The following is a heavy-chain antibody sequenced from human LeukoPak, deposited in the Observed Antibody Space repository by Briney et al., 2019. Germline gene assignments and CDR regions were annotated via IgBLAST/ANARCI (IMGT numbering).Heavy chain of an antibody. CDR2: IYYSGST. CDR3: ASFPPYYYGMDV. J-gene: IGHJ6*02. CDR1: GGSISIYY. V-gene: IGHV4-59*01. Sequence: SETLSLTCTVSGGSISIYYWNWIRQPPGKGLEWIGYIYYSGSTNYNPSLKSRVTISVDTSKNQFSLKLSSVTAADTAVYYCASFPPYYYGMDVWGQGTTVTVSS.